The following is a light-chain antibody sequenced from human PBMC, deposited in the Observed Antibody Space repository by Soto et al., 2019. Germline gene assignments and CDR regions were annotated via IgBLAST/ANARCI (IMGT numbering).Light chain of an antibody. CDR1: QSLLHINGYNY. J-gene: IGKJ4*01. V-gene: IGKV2-28*01. Sequence: DIVVTQSPLSLPVTPEEPASISCWSSQSLLHINGYNYLDWYLQKPGQSPQLLIYLASNRASWVPDSFSGSGSGTEFTLTISSLQSEDFAVYYCQQYNNWPLTFGGGTKVDI. CDR3: QQYNNWPLT. CDR2: LAS.